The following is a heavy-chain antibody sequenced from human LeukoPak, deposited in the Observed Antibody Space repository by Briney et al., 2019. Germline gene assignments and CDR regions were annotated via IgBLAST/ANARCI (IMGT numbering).Heavy chain of an antibody. D-gene: IGHD1-26*01. Sequence: TSGTLSLTCAVSGGSLSSSNWWSRVRQPPGKGLEWVSFIGIWGITIYYADSLKGRFTISRDNAKNSVYLQMNSLRAEDTAVYYCARDRGNSIVGSDFDSWGQGTLVTVSS. V-gene: IGHV3-48*01. CDR1: GGSLSSSN. CDR3: ARDRGNSIVGSDFDS. CDR2: IGIWGITI. J-gene: IGHJ4*02.